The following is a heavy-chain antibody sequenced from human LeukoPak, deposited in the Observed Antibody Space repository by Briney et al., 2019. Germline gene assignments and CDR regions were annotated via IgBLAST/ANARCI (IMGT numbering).Heavy chain of an antibody. CDR1: GYTFTGYY. V-gene: IGHV1-2*02. Sequence: ASVKVSCKASGYTFTGYYMHWVRQAPGQGLEWMGWINPNSGGTNYAQKFQGRVTMTRDTSISTAYMELSRLRSDDTAVYYCASPPYGDYVFNSWARGTLVTVSS. D-gene: IGHD4-17*01. CDR2: INPNSGGT. J-gene: IGHJ4*02. CDR3: ASPPYGDYVFNS.